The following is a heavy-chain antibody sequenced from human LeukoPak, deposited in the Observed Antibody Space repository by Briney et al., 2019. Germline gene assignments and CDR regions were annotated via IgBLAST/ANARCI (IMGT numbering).Heavy chain of an antibody. CDR2: IYYSGST. Sequence: SETLSLTCTVSGGSISSYYWSWIRQPPGKGLEWIGYIYYSGSTNYNPSLKSRVTISVDTSKNQFSLKLSSVTAADTAVYYCARIKVIDAFDIWGQGTMVTVSS. CDR1: GGSISSYY. D-gene: IGHD3-22*01. CDR3: ARIKVIDAFDI. V-gene: IGHV4-59*01. J-gene: IGHJ3*02.